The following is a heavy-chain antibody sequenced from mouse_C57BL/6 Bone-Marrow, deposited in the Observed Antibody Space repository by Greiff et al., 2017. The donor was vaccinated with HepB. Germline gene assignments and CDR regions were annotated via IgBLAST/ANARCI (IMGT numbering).Heavy chain of an antibody. CDR3: ARCRYDYVY. J-gene: IGHJ3*01. CDR1: GYTFTSYW. Sequence: QVQLQQPGAELVKPGASVKLSCKASGYTFTSYWMQWVKQRPGQGLEWIGEIDPSDSYTNYNQKFKGKATLTVDTSSSPAYMQLSSLTSEDSAVYYCARCRYDYVYWGQGTLVTVSA. CDR2: IDPSDSYT. V-gene: IGHV1-50*01. D-gene: IGHD2-4*01.